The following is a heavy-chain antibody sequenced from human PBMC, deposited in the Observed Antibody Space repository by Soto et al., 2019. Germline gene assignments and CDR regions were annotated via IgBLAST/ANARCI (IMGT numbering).Heavy chain of an antibody. CDR1: GFTFSSYG. CDR3: ARDGLPSGLTTYYYYGMDV. V-gene: IGHV3-33*01. D-gene: IGHD1-1*01. Sequence: QVQLVESGGGVVQPGRSLRLSCAASGFTFSSYGMHWVRQAPGKGLEWVAVIWYDGSNKYYADSVKGRFTISRDNSKNTLYLQMNSLRAEDTAVYYCARDGLPSGLTTYYYYGMDVWGQGTTVTVSS. J-gene: IGHJ6*02. CDR2: IWYDGSNK.